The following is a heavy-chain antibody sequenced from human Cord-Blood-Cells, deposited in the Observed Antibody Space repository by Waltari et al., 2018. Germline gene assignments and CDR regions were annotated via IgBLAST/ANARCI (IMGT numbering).Heavy chain of an antibody. D-gene: IGHD3-3*01. Sequence: QVQLLQSGAEVKKPGSSVKVSCKASGGTFSSYAISWLRQAPGQGLEWMGRIIPILGIANYAQKFQGRVTITADKSTSTAYMELSSLRSEDTAVYYCAGGYYDFWSGYSPFDYWGQGTLVTVSS. CDR2: IIPILGIA. J-gene: IGHJ4*02. V-gene: IGHV1-69*09. CDR1: GGTFSSYA. CDR3: AGGYYDFWSGYSPFDY.